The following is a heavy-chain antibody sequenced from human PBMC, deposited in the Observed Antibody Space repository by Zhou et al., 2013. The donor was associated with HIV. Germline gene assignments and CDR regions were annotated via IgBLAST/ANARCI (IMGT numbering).Heavy chain of an antibody. Sequence: QVQLVQSGAEVKKPGASVKVSCKASGYTFTSYGISWVRQAPGQGLEWMGWISAYNGNTNYAQKLQGRVTMTTDTSTSTAYMELRSLRSDDTAVYYCARGHYCTNGVCYTPGSEYFQHWGQGTLVTVSS. CDR1: GYTFTSYG. CDR3: ARGHYCTNGVCYTPGSEYFQH. J-gene: IGHJ1*01. D-gene: IGHD2-8*01. V-gene: IGHV1-18*01. CDR2: ISAYNGNT.